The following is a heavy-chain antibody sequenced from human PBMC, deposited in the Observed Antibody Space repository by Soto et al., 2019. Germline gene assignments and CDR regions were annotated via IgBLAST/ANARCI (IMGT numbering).Heavy chain of an antibody. D-gene: IGHD2-21*02. J-gene: IGHJ4*02. Sequence: TSETLSLTCIVSGESISISSYYWGWIRQPPGKGLEWIGSIYYSGRTYYNPSFKSRVTISIDTSKNQFSLKLSSVTATDTAVYYCARQRTTVVTQAYFDHWGQGALVTVSS. CDR1: GESISISSYY. CDR2: IYYSGRT. CDR3: ARQRTTVVTQAYFDH. V-gene: IGHV4-39*01.